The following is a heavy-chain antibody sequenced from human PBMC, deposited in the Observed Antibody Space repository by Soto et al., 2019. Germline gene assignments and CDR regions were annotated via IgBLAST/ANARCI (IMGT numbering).Heavy chain of an antibody. J-gene: IGHJ6*02. D-gene: IGHD3-10*01. CDR2: INHSGST. CDR3: ASINTVMANYYGMDV. V-gene: IGHV4-34*01. CDR1: GGSFSGYY. Sequence: PSETLSLTCAVYGGSFSGYYLSWIRQPPGKGLEWIGEINHSGSTNYNPSLKSRVTISVDTSKNQFSLKLSSVTAADTAVYYCASINTVMANYYGMDVWGQGTMVTVS.